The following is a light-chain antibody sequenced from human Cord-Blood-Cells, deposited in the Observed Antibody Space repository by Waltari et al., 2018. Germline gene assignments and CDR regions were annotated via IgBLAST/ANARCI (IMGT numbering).Light chain of an antibody. CDR1: SNIVGNQG. Sequence: QAGLTQPPSVSKGLRQTATLTCTGNSNIVGNQGAAWLQQHQGHPPKLLSYRNNNRPSGISERFSASRSGNTASLTITGLQPEDEADYYCSALDSSLSVSWVFGGGTKLTVL. CDR3: SALDSSLSVSWV. J-gene: IGLJ3*02. CDR2: RNN. V-gene: IGLV10-54*02.